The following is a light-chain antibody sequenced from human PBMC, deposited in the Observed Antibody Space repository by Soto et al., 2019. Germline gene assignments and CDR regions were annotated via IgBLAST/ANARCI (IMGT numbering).Light chain of an antibody. CDR2: DAS. J-gene: IGKJ4*01. CDR1: QSVSSF. Sequence: EIVLTQSPATLSLSPGERATLSCRASQSVSSFLAWYQQQPGQAPRLLIYDASNRATGIPARFSGSGSETDFTLTISSLEPEDFAVYYCQQRRKWPLTFGGGTKVEIK. V-gene: IGKV3-11*01. CDR3: QQRRKWPLT.